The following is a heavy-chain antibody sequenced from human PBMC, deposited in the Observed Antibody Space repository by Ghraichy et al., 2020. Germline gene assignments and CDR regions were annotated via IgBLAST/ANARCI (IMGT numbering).Heavy chain of an antibody. CDR2: IIPIFGTA. CDR1: GGTFSSYA. V-gene: IGHV1-69*06. J-gene: IGHJ3*02. Sequence: SVKVSCKASGGTFSSYAISWVRQAPGQGLEWMGGIIPIFGTANYAQKFQGRVTITADKSTSTAYMELSSLRSEDTAVYYCARAQLQNDYGGNNDAFDIWGQGTMVTVSS. CDR3: ARAQLQNDYGGNNDAFDI. D-gene: IGHD4-23*01.